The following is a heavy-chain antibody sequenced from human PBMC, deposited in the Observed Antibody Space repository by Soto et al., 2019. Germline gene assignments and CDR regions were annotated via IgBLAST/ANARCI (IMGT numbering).Heavy chain of an antibody. J-gene: IGHJ3*02. CDR1: GGSISSGGYS. D-gene: IGHD2-15*01. Sequence: SETLSLTCAVSGGSISSGGYSWSWIRQPPGKGLEWIGYIYHSGSTYYNPSLKSRVTISVDRSKNQFSLKLSSVTAADTAVYYCAREGYCSGGSCSDAFDIWGQGTMVT. CDR2: IYHSGST. CDR3: AREGYCSGGSCSDAFDI. V-gene: IGHV4-30-2*01.